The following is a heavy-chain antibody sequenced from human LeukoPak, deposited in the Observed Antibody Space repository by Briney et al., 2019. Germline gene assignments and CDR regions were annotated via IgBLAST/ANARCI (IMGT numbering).Heavy chain of an antibody. V-gene: IGHV4-34*01. CDR1: GVSFSTYY. CDR3: ARQLYGSDY. D-gene: IGHD4-17*01. CDR2: VNDSGYT. Sequence: SGTLSLTCDVSGVSFSTYYWSWIRQSPEKGLEWIGEVNDSGYTNLNPSLKSRVTISVDTSKNQFSLKLSSVTAADTAVYYCARQLYGSDYWGQGTLVTVSS. J-gene: IGHJ4*02.